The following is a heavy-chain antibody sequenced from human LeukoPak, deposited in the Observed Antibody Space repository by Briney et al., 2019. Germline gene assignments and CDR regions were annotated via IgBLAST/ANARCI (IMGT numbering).Heavy chain of an antibody. D-gene: IGHD1-26*01. V-gene: IGHV1-46*01. J-gene: IGHJ4*02. CDR1: GYSFTSLY. CDR3: ARDPSGSWQWFDF. CDR2: INPNGGGT. Sequence: ASVKVSCKASGYSFTSLYMHWVRQGPGQGLEWMGVINPNGGGTSYAQKFQGRVTMTRDTSTSTVYMEPSSLRSEDTGVFYCARDPSGSWQWFDFWGQGTLVTVSS.